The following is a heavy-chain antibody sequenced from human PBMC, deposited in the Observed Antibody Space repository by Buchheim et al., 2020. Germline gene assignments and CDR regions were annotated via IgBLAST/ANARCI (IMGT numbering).Heavy chain of an antibody. D-gene: IGHD6-6*01. CDR2: IWYDGSNK. J-gene: IGHJ4*02. CDR3: ARDRWKYSSSSYLDY. Sequence: QVQLVESGGGVVQPGRSLRLSCAASGFTFSSYGMHWVRQAPGKGLEWVAVIWYDGSNKYYADSVKGRFTISRDNSKNTLYLQINSLRAEDTAVYYCARDRWKYSSSSYLDYWGQGTL. CDR1: GFTFSSYG. V-gene: IGHV3-33*01.